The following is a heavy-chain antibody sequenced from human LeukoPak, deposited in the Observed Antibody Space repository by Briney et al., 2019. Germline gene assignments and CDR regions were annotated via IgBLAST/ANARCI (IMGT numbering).Heavy chain of an antibody. CDR3: AKEIWPTVTTPGWTYFDY. CDR2: IRYDGSNK. Sequence: GGSLRLSCAASGFTFSSYSMNWVRQAPGKGLEWVAFIRYDGSNKYYADSVKGRFTISRDNSKNTLYLQMNSLRAEDTAVYYCAKEIWPTVTTPGWTYFDYWGKGALVTVSS. V-gene: IGHV3-30*02. CDR1: GFTFSSYS. D-gene: IGHD4-17*01. J-gene: IGHJ4*02.